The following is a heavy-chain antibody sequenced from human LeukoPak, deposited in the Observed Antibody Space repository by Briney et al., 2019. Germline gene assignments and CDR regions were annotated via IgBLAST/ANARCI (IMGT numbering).Heavy chain of an antibody. D-gene: IGHD6-6*01. CDR2: MNPNSGNT. CDR1: GYTFTSYD. CDR3: ASRSLFEYSSSFLDP. Sequence: GASVKVSCTASGYTFTSYDINWVRQATGQGLEWMGWMNPNSGNTGYAQKFQGRATMTRNTSISTAYMELSSLRSEDTAVYYCASRSLFEYSSSFLDPWGQGTLVTVSS. V-gene: IGHV1-8*01. J-gene: IGHJ5*02.